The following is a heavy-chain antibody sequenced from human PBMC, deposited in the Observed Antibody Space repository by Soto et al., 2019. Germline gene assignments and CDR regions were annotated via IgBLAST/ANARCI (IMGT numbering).Heavy chain of an antibody. CDR2: TYYRSKWYN. D-gene: IGHD2-2*01. Sequence: PSQTLSLTCAISGDSVSSNSAAWNWIRQSPSRGLEWLGRTYYRSKWYNDYAVSVKSRITINPDTSKNQFSLQLNSVTPEDTAVYYCARELGYCSSTSSSTLYYYYMDVWGKGTTVTVS. CDR1: GDSVSSNSAA. J-gene: IGHJ6*03. V-gene: IGHV6-1*01. CDR3: ARELGYCSSTSSSTLYYYYMDV.